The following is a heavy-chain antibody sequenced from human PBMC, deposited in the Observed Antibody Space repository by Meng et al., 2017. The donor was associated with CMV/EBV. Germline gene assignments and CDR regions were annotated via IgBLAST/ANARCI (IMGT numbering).Heavy chain of an antibody. J-gene: IGHJ6*02. Sequence: GESLKISCAASGFTFSSYGMHWVRQAPGKGLEWVAFIRYDGSNKYYADSVKGRFTISRDNSKNTLYLQMNSLRAEDTAVYYCAKTIGYCSSTSCYKPLYYYGMDVWGQGTTVTVSS. CDR1: GFTFSSYG. V-gene: IGHV3-30*02. D-gene: IGHD2-2*02. CDR2: IRYDGSNK. CDR3: AKTIGYCSSTSCYKPLYYYGMDV.